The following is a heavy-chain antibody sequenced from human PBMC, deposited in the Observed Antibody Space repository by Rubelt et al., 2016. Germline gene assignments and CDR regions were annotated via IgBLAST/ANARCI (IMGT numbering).Heavy chain of an antibody. CDR1: GGSISSYY. V-gene: IGHV4-59*08. CDR2: IYYSGST. CDR3: ARLLRSYWYFDL. J-gene: IGHJ2*01. Sequence: QVQLQESGPGLVKPSETLSLTCTVSGGSISSYYWSWIRQPPGKGLEWIGYIYYSGSTNYNPSLKSRVTIPVDTSKNQVSLKLSSVTAADTTVYYCARLLRSYWYFDLWGRGTLVTVSS.